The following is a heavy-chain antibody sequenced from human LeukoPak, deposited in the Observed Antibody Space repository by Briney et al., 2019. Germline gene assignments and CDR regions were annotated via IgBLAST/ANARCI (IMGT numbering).Heavy chain of an antibody. CDR1: GFTFSNTW. D-gene: IGHD3-10*01. CDR2: IKRKTDGGTT. V-gene: IGHV3-15*01. J-gene: IGHJ4*02. CDR3: TTTYMLSPYYGEFVY. Sequence: PAGTLRLTCAASGFTFSNTWKSWVRMAPPPGLERVGRIKRKTDGGTTDFPAPVKGRFRSLGDDSTSSLYLLMNSLKTDVSGCYYCTTTYMLSPYYGEFVYWGQGTLVTVSS.